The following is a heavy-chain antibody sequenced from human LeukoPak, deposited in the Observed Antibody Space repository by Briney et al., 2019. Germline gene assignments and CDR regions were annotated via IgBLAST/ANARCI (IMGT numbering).Heavy chain of an antibody. J-gene: IGHJ4*02. CDR3: ARGDYDYYDSSGYLFPFDY. Sequence: ASVKVSFKASGYTLSGYYIHWVRQAPGQGLEWMGWINPNSGGTNYAQKFQGRVTMTRDTSISTAYMELSRLRSDDTAVYYCARGDYDYYDSSGYLFPFDYWGQGTLVTVSS. D-gene: IGHD3-22*01. CDR1: GYTLSGYY. V-gene: IGHV1-2*02. CDR2: INPNSGGT.